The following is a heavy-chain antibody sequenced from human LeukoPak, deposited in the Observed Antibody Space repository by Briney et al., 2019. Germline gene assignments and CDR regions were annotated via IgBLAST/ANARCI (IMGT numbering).Heavy chain of an antibody. CDR1: GGSFSGYY. CDR2: INHTGST. J-gene: IGHJ4*02. D-gene: IGHD6-13*01. CDR3: ARGSENAAAGTGYYFDF. Sequence: SETLSLTCAVYGGSFSGYYWSWIRQVPGKGLEWIGEINHTGSTNCNPSLKSRVTISVDTSKNQFSLRLSSVTAADTAVYYCARGSENAAAGTGYYFDFWGQGTLVTVSS. V-gene: IGHV4-34*01.